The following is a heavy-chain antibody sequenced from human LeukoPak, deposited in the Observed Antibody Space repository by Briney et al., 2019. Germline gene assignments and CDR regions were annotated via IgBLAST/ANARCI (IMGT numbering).Heavy chain of an antibody. CDR3: ARRLPYYGMDV. J-gene: IGHJ6*04. Sequence: GRSLRLSCAASGFTFGTYEMSWVRQAPGKGLEWVSNIGRRGISTWYADSVKGRFTISRDNAKNSLCLQMNSLTVEDTAVYYCARRLPYYGMDVWGKGTTVTVSS. V-gene: IGHV3-48*03. CDR2: IGRRGIST. CDR1: GFTFGTYE.